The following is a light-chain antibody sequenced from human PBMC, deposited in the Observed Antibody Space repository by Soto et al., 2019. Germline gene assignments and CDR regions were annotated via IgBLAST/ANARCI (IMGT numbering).Light chain of an antibody. CDR1: QNIAGY. CDR2: AAS. J-gene: IGKJ2*01. CDR3: QQSYISPYT. Sequence: DIQMTQSPSSLAASVGDRVTITCRASQNIAGYLNWYRQKPGRAPELLIHAASSLQSAVPSRFGGSGYGTDFTLTISSLQPEDFASYYCQQSYISPYTFGQGTKLEIK. V-gene: IGKV1-39*01.